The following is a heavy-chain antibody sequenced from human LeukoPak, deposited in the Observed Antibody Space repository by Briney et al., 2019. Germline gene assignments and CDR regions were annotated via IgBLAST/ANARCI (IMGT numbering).Heavy chain of an antibody. CDR1: GFTVSSNY. CDR2: ISSSSSYI. V-gene: IGHV3-21*01. Sequence: GGSLRLSCAASGFTVSSNYMNWVRQAPGKGLEWVSSISSSSSYIYYADSVKGRFTISRDNAKNSLYLQMNSLRAEDTAVYYCARWTPSSWYRYYYYYYMDVWGKGTTVTVSS. D-gene: IGHD6-13*01. J-gene: IGHJ6*03. CDR3: ARWTPSSWYRYYYYYYMDV.